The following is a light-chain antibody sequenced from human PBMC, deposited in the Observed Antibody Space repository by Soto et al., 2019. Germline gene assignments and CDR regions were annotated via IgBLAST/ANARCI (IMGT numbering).Light chain of an antibody. J-gene: IGKJ2*01. CDR3: QQYNNWYT. CDR2: GAS. Sequence: EIVMTQSPATLSMSPGERATLSCRASQSVSSNLAWYQQKPGQAPRLLIYGASTRATGIPASFSGSGSGTEFTLTISSLQSEEFAVYYCQQYNNWYTFGQGTKLEIK. CDR1: QSVSSN. V-gene: IGKV3-15*01.